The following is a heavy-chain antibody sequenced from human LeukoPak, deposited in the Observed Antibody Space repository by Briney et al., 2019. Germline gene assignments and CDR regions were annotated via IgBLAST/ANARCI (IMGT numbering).Heavy chain of an antibody. CDR2: ISYDGSNK. CDR1: GFTFSSYG. CDR3: CIYSGYFDY. D-gene: IGHD5-12*01. Sequence: PGGSLRLSCAASGFTFSSYGMHWVRQAPGKGLEWVAVISYDGSNKYYADSVKGRFTISRDNSKNTLYLQMNSLRAEDTAVYYCCIYSGYFDYWGQGTLVTVSS. V-gene: IGHV3-30*03. J-gene: IGHJ4*02.